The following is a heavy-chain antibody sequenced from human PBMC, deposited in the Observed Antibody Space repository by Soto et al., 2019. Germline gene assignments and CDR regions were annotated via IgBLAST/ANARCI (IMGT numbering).Heavy chain of an antibody. J-gene: IGHJ5*02. Sequence: GGALRLYCAASGFTFSSYAMSWVRQAPGRGLEWVSTISDIGTSTYYPDSVKGRFTISRDNSKNTLYLQMNSLRADDTAVYYCAKDTQYYYESSGYGRSWFDPWGQGTLVTVSS. V-gene: IGHV3-23*01. CDR1: GFTFSSYA. D-gene: IGHD3-22*01. CDR2: ISDIGTST. CDR3: AKDTQYYYESSGYGRSWFDP.